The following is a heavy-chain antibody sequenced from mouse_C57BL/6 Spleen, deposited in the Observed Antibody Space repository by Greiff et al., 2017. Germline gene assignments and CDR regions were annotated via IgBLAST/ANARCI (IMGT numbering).Heavy chain of an antibody. CDR3: ARQGGNWYVDV. V-gene: IGHV5-6*01. J-gene: IGHJ1*03. Sequence: DVHLVESGGDLVKPGGSLKLSCAASGFTFSSYGMSWVRQTPDKRLEWVATISSGGSYTYYQDSVKGRFTISRDNAKNTLYLQMSSLKSEDTAMYYCARQGGNWYVDVWGTGTTVTVSS. CDR1: GFTFSSYG. CDR2: ISSGGSYT.